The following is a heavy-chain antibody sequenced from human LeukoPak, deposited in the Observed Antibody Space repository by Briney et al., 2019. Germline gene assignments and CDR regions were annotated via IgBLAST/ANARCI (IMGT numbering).Heavy chain of an antibody. Sequence: GGSLRLSCAASGFTFSRHALSRVRQAPGKGLEWVSSLSGSGHDTYYADSVKGRFTISRDNSKNTVYLQMNTVRAEDTAVYYCAKDPYGIRYFDYWGQGTLVTVSS. D-gene: IGHD3-9*01. J-gene: IGHJ4*02. CDR1: GFTFSRHA. CDR3: AKDPYGIRYFDY. V-gene: IGHV3-23*01. CDR2: LSGSGHDT.